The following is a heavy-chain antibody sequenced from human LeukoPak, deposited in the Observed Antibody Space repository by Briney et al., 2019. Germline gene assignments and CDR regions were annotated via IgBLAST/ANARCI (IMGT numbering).Heavy chain of an antibody. J-gene: IGHJ4*02. Sequence: GGSLRLSCAASGFTFSSYSMNWVRQAPGKGLEWVSSISSSSSYTYYPDSVKGRFTISRDNAKNSLYLQMNSLRVEDTAVYYCARGRSSSGIMNEFWGQGTLVTVSS. D-gene: IGHD3-10*01. CDR3: ARGRSSSGIMNEF. V-gene: IGHV3-21*01. CDR2: ISSSSSYT. CDR1: GFTFSSYS.